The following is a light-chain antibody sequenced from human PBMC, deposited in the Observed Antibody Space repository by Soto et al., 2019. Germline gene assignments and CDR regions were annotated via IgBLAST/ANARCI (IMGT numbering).Light chain of an antibody. CDR3: QLWDNTGDRVL. V-gene: IGLV3-21*04. Sequence: SYELTQSPSVSVAPGKTDRITCGGNNIGTKSVHWYQQKPGQAPVLVIYSDNDRPSGIPARFSGSNSGHTATLTISRVEAGDEADYYCQLWDNTGDRVLFGGGTQLTVL. J-gene: IGLJ2*01. CDR2: SDN. CDR1: NIGTKS.